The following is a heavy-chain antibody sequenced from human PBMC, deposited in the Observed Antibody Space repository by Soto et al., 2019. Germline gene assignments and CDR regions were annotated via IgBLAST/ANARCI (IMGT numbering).Heavy chain of an antibody. CDR1: GYTFTSYG. CDR2: ISAYNGNT. Sequence: ASVKVSCKASGYTFTSYGISWVRQAPGQGLEWMGWISAYNGNTNYAQKLQGRVTMTTDTSTSTAYMELRSLRSDDTAVYYCARDPQVRYYGSGSYYNGENWFEPCGQGTLFTVSS. CDR3: ARDPQVRYYGSGSYYNGENWFEP. D-gene: IGHD3-10*01. V-gene: IGHV1-18*01. J-gene: IGHJ5*02.